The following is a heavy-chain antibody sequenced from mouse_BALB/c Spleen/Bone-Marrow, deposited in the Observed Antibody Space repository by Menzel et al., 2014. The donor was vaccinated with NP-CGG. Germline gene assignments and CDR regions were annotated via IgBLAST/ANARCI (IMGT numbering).Heavy chain of an antibody. CDR3: ASYYYGRYFDV. J-gene: IGHJ1*01. CDR2: IDPANGNT. CDR1: GFNIKDTY. D-gene: IGHD1-1*01. Sequence: VHVKQSGAELVKPGASVKLSCTASGFNIKDTYMHWVKQRPEQGLEWIGRIDPANGNTKYDPKFQGKATITADTSSNTAYLQLSSLTSEDTAVYYCASYYYGRYFDVWGAGTPVTVPS. V-gene: IGHV14-3*02.